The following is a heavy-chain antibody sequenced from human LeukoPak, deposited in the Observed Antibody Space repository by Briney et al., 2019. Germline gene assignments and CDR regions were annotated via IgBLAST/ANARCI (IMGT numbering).Heavy chain of an antibody. D-gene: IGHD2-21*02. J-gene: IGHJ4*02. Sequence: GGFLRLSCAASGFTFSSYGTHWVRQAPGKGLEWVAVIWYDGSNKYYADSVKGRFTISRDSSKNTLYLQMNSLRAEDTAVYYCARDPYPLHCGGDCYYFDYWGQGTLVTVSS. CDR2: IWYDGSNK. CDR1: GFTFSSYG. V-gene: IGHV3-33*01. CDR3: ARDPYPLHCGGDCYYFDY.